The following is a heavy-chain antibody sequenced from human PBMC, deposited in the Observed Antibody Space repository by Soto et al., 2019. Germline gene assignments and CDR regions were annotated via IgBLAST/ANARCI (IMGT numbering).Heavy chain of an antibody. CDR2: INAGNGNT. V-gene: IGHV1-3*01. J-gene: IGHJ4*02. CDR3: ARSRRITMVRGVIIPELYHFDY. D-gene: IGHD3-10*01. Sequence: ASVKVSCKASGYTFTSYAMHWVRQAPGQRLEWMGWINAGNGNTKYSQKFQGRVTITRDTSASTAYMELSSLRSEDTAVYYCARSRRITMVRGVIIPELYHFDYWGQGTLVTVSS. CDR1: GYTFTSYA.